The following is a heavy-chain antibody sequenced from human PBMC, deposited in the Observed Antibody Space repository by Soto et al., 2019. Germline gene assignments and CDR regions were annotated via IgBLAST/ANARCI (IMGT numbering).Heavy chain of an antibody. J-gene: IGHJ4*02. CDR2: ITRTDST. V-gene: IGHV3-23*01. D-gene: IGHD1-26*01. CDR1: GFTFSNYA. CDR3: AKALVGEVGATDY. Sequence: EVQLLESGGGLVQPGGSLRLSCTASGFTFSNYAMSWVRQAPGKGLEWVSAITRTDSTYYADSVKGRFTISRDNPRNTLYLQMNSLGAEDAALYYCAKALVGEVGATDYWGQGTLVTVSS.